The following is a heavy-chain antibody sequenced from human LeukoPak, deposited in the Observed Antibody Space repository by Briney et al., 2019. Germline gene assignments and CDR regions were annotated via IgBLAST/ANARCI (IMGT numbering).Heavy chain of an antibody. Sequence: PSETLSLTCTVSGGSISSYYWSWIRQPPGKGLEWIGYIYYSGSTNYNPSLKSRVTISVDTSKNQFSLKLSSVTAADTAVYYCARYYYDSSGYYSVAFDIWGQGTVVTVSS. CDR3: ARYYYDSSGYYSVAFDI. CDR2: IYYSGST. D-gene: IGHD3-22*01. J-gene: IGHJ3*02. V-gene: IGHV4-59*01. CDR1: GGSISSYY.